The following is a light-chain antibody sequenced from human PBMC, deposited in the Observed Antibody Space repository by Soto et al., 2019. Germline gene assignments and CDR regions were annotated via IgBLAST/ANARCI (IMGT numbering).Light chain of an antibody. Sequence: VLTQSPGTLSLAPGERATLSCRASQSVSSMFFAWYQRKPGQAPRLLIFATSNRATGIPDRFSGSGSGTDFTLTISRLEPEDFALYYCQQYGNSPPTFGQGTKVEMK. CDR1: QSVSSMF. CDR2: ATS. CDR3: QQYGNSPPT. V-gene: IGKV3-20*01. J-gene: IGKJ2*01.